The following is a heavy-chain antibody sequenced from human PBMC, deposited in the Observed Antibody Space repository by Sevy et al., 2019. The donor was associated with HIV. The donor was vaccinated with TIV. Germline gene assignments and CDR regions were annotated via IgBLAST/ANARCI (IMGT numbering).Heavy chain of an antibody. V-gene: IGHV3-23*01. D-gene: IGHD2-15*01. J-gene: IGHJ3*02. CDR2: ISGSDGAT. CDR1: GFSFISYA. CDR3: AKDIVAVVGDAFDI. Sequence: GGSLRLSCAASGFSFISYAMNWVRQAPGKGLEWVSAISGSDGATYYADSVKGRFSISRDNSKNTLYLQMDSLRAEETAVYYCAKDIVAVVGDAFDIWGQGTMVTVSS.